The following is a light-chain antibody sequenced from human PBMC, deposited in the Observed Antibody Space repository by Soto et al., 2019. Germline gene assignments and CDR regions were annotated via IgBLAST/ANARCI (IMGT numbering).Light chain of an antibody. CDR2: GAS. CDR1: QSVSSN. J-gene: IGKJ1*01. CDR3: QQYSNWPPWT. Sequence: EIVMTQSPATLSVSPGERATLSCRASQSVSSNLAWYQQKPGQAPRLLIYGASTRATGFPARFSGSGSGTEFTLTVRSLQSEDSAVYYCQQYSNWPPWTFGQGTKVEI. V-gene: IGKV3-15*01.